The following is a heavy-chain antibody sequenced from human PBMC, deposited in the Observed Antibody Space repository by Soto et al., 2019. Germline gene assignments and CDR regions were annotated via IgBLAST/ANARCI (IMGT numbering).Heavy chain of an antibody. V-gene: IGHV3-33*01. D-gene: IGHD3-16*02. CDR3: ARTYYDYIWGSYRYLRQGWGY. CDR1: GFTFSSYG. Sequence: QVQLVESGGGVVQPGRSLRLSCAASGFTFSSYGMHWVRQAPGKGLEWVAVIWYDGSNKYYADSVKGRFTISRDNSKNTLYLQMNSLRAEDTAVYYCARTYYDYIWGSYRYLRQGWGYWGQGNLVTVSS. CDR2: IWYDGSNK. J-gene: IGHJ4*02.